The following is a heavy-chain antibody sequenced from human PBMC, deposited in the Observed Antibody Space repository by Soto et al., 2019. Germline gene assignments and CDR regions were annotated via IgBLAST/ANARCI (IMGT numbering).Heavy chain of an antibody. CDR3: ARLSSITIFGVVIIRWFDP. V-gene: IGHV4-59*08. CDR1: GGSISSYY. J-gene: IGHJ5*02. CDR2: IYYSGST. Sequence: SETLSLTCTVSGGSISSYYWSWIRQPPWKGLEWIGYIYYSGSTNYNPSLKSRVTISVDTSKNQFSLKLSSVTAADTAVYYCARLSSITIFGVVIIRWFDPWGQGTLVTVSS. D-gene: IGHD3-3*01.